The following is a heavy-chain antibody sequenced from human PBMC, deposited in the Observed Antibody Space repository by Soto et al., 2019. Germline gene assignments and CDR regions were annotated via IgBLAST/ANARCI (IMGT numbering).Heavy chain of an antibody. Sequence: QVQLVESGGGVVQPGRSLRLSCAASGFSFSSYAMHWVRQAPGKGLEWVAVISYDGSNKYYADSVKGRLTISRDNSKNTLYLQMNSLRAEDTAVYYCGRSPVIVLVPAAGYGMDVWGQGTTVTVSS. CDR1: GFSFSSYA. V-gene: IGHV3-30*04. CDR2: ISYDGSNK. J-gene: IGHJ6*02. CDR3: GRSPVIVLVPAAGYGMDV. D-gene: IGHD2-2*01.